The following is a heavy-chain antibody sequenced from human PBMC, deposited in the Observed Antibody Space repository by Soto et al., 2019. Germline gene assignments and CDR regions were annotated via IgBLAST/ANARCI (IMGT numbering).Heavy chain of an antibody. CDR2: ISGSGGST. V-gene: IGHV3-23*01. Sequence: PGGSLRLSCAASGFTFSSYAMSWVRQAPGKGLEWVSAISGSGGSTYYADSVKGRFTISRDNSKNTLYLQMNSLRAEDTAVYYCAKDKSKGIAGPYAFDIWGQGTMVTVSS. D-gene: IGHD6-13*01. CDR3: AKDKSKGIAGPYAFDI. CDR1: GFTFSSYA. J-gene: IGHJ3*02.